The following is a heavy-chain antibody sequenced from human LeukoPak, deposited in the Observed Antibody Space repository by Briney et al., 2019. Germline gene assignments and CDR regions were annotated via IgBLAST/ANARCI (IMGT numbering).Heavy chain of an antibody. CDR1: GFTFSSYA. D-gene: IGHD6-19*01. V-gene: IGHV3-23*01. CDR2: ISGGGGRT. J-gene: IGHJ3*02. CDR3: ARPDSSGWSHAFDI. Sequence: GGSLRLSCAASGFTFSSYAMSWVRQAPGKGLEWVSGISGGGGRTYYADSVKGRFTISRDNSKNTLYLDMNSLRAEDTAVYYCARPDSSGWSHAFDIWGQGTKVTVSS.